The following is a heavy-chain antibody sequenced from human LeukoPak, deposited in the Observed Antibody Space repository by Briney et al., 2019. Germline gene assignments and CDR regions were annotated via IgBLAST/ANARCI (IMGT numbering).Heavy chain of an antibody. J-gene: IGHJ4*02. CDR2: IWYGGSNK. Sequence: PGRSLRLSCAASGFTFSSYGMHWVRQAPGKGLEWVAVIWYGGSNKYYADSVKGRFTISRDNSKNTLYLQMNSLRAEDTAVYYCARTSTGTPTFLFDYWGQGTLVTVSS. D-gene: IGHD1-1*01. CDR1: GFTFSSYG. V-gene: IGHV3-33*08. CDR3: ARTSTGTPTFLFDY.